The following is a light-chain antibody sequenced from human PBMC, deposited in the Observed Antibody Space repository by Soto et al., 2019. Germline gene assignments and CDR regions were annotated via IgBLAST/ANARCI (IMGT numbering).Light chain of an antibody. CDR1: SGHSSYI. V-gene: IGLV4-60*02. Sequence: QPVLTQSSSASASLGSSVKLTCTLSSGHSSYIIAWHQQQPGKAPRYLMKLEGSGSYNKGSGVPDRFSGSSSGADRYLTIPNLQFEDEADYYCETWDTNTWVFGGGTQLTVL. CDR3: ETWDTNTWV. J-gene: IGLJ7*01. CDR2: LEGSGSY.